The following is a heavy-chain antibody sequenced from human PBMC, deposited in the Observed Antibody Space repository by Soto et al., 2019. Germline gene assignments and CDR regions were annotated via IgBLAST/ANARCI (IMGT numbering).Heavy chain of an antibody. CDR2: IYYSGST. Sequence: QVQLQESGPGLGKPSETLSLTCTVSGGSISSYYWSWIRQPPGNGLEWIGYIYYSGSTNYNPSLTSRVTISVDTSKNQVFLKLSSVTAADTAVYYCARVCTKPEHTLDYWGQGTLVTVS. CDR3: ARVCTKPEHTLDY. J-gene: IGHJ4*02. CDR1: GGSISSYY. V-gene: IGHV4-59*01. D-gene: IGHD2-2*01.